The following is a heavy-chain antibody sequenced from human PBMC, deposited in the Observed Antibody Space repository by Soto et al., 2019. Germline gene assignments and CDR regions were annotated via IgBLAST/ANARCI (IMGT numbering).Heavy chain of an antibody. CDR1: GYSFTSYW. J-gene: IGHJ4*02. Sequence: GESLKISCKGSGYSFTSYWIGWVRQMPGKGLEWMGIIYPGDSDTRYSPSFQGQVTISADKSISTAYLQWSSLKASDTAMYYCARLSLQVPDASSYDYWGEGALVTVSS. V-gene: IGHV5-51*01. CDR2: IYPGDSDT. D-gene: IGHD3-16*01. CDR3: ARLSLQVPDASSYDY.